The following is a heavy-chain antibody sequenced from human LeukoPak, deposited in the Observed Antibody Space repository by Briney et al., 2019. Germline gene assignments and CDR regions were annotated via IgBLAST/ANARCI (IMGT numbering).Heavy chain of an antibody. V-gene: IGHV4-34*01. CDR1: GFTFSDYY. D-gene: IGHD2-2*01. CDR2: INHSGST. CDR3: ARGGRGLPPARRFKPGNWFDP. Sequence: PWGALRLSCAASGFTFSDYYMSWIRQPPGKGLEWIGEINHSGSTNYNPSLKSRVTISVDTSKNQFSLKLNSMTAADTAVYYCARGGRGLPPARRFKPGNWFDPWGQGTLVTVFS. J-gene: IGHJ5*02.